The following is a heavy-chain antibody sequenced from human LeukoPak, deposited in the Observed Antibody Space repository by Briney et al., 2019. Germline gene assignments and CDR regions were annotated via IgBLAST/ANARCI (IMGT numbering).Heavy chain of an antibody. J-gene: IGHJ4*02. D-gene: IGHD3-3*01. Sequence: GASVKVSCKASGYTFTSYYMHWVRQAPAQGLEWMGIINPSGGSTSYAQKFQGRVNMTRDTSTSTVYMQLSSLRSEDTAVYYCARDPHYDFWSGYGYYFDCWGQGTLVTVSS. CDR3: ARDPHYDFWSGYGYYFDC. CDR2: INPSGGST. CDR1: GYTFTSYY. V-gene: IGHV1-46*01.